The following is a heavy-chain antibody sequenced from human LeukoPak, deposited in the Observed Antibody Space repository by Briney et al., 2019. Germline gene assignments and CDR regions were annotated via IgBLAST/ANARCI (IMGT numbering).Heavy chain of an antibody. CDR1: GYTFTVYY. J-gene: IGHJ4*02. D-gene: IGHD3-22*01. V-gene: IGHV1-2*02. Sequence: ASVKVSCKASGYTFTVYYMHWVRQAPGQGPEWMGWINPNSGGTNYAQKFQGRVTMTRDTSISTAYMELSMLRSCDTAVYYCARVKTMKVVVTVFAYWGQGTLVTVSS. CDR3: ARVKTMKVVVTVFAY. CDR2: INPNSGGT.